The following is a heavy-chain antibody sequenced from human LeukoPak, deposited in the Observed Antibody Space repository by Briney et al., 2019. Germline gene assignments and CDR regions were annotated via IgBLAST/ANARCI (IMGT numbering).Heavy chain of an antibody. J-gene: IGHJ4*02. Sequence: SQTLSLTCAISGDSVSSNSVAWNWIRQSPSRGLGWLGTTYYSSKWYNDYAVSVKGRVTINPDTSKNQFSLQLSSVTPEDTAVYYCARGWLRSSFDLWGQGTLVTVSS. CDR3: ARGWLRSSFDL. CDR1: GDSVSSNSVA. CDR2: TYYSSKWYN. V-gene: IGHV6-1*01. D-gene: IGHD5-12*01.